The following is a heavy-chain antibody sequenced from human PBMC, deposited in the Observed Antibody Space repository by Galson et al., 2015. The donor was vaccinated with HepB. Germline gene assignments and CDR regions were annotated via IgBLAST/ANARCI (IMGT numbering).Heavy chain of an antibody. CDR2: IIPIFGTA. CDR1: GGTFSSYA. Sequence: SVKVSCKASGGTFSSYAISWVRQAPGQGLEWMGGIIPIFGTANYAQKFQGRVTITADESTSTAYMELSSLRSEDTAVYYCARDPPYYYDVALTRTPESPGNRGQGTLVTVSS. D-gene: IGHD3-22*01. CDR3: ARDPPYYYDVALTRTPESPGN. J-gene: IGHJ4*02. V-gene: IGHV1-69*13.